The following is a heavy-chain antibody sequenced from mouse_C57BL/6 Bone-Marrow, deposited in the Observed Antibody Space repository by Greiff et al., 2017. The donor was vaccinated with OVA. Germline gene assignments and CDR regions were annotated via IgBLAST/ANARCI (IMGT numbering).Heavy chain of an antibody. D-gene: IGHD1-1*01. CDR2: IDPSDSYT. J-gene: IGHJ1*03. CDR1: GYTFTSYW. CDR3: ARNYYGSSRYWYFDV. Sequence: QVQLQQPGAELVKPGASVKLSCKASGYTFTSYWMQWVKQRPGQGLEWIGEIDPSDSYTNYNQKFKGKATLTVDTSSSTAYMQLSSLTSEDSAVYDCARNYYGSSRYWYFDVWGTGTTVTVSS. V-gene: IGHV1-50*01.